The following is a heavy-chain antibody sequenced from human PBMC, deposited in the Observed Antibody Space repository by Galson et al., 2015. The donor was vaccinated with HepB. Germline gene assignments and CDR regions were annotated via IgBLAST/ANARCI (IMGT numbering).Heavy chain of an antibody. CDR1: GGSISSSSYY. D-gene: IGHD3-16*02. CDR2: IYYSGST. Sequence: TLSLTCTVSGGSISSSSYYWGWIRQPPGKGLEWIGSIYYSGSTYYNPSLKSRVTISVDTSKNQFSLKLSSVTAADTAVYYCARQYYDYVWGSYRPFDYWGQGTLVTVSS. CDR3: ARQYYDYVWGSYRPFDY. V-gene: IGHV4-39*01. J-gene: IGHJ4*02.